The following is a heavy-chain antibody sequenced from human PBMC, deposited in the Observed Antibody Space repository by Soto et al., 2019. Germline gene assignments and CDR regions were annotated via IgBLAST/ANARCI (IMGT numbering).Heavy chain of an antibody. V-gene: IGHV1-58*01. CDR3: AAEAAAWQQFTPSDX. J-gene: IGHJ4*02. CDR1: GDRYFTRLA. CDR2: IAFGSSHT. Sequence: SLKGSSKASGDRYFTRLAVQWVRQTRGQGLELLALIAFGSSHTDYAPTFQGRVAVTRDLSTRTVYMELSSLRSEETAVYLCAAEAAAWQQFTPSDXWRQGT. D-gene: IGHD6-25*01.